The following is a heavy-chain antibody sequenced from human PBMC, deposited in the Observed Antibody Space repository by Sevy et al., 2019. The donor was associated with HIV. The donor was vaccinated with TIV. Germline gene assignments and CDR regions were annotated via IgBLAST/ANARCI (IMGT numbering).Heavy chain of an antibody. CDR1: GYTLNQLS. Sequence: ASVKVSCKVSGYTLNQLSMHWVRQAPGKGLEWMGSFDPEDGERFYAQKFQGRVTRTEDTSTDTAYMELSSLRSEDTAVYYCATTKDYYESSGCPFDYWGQGTLVTVSS. V-gene: IGHV1-24*01. CDR3: ATTKDYYESSGCPFDY. D-gene: IGHD3-22*01. CDR2: FDPEDGER. J-gene: IGHJ4*02.